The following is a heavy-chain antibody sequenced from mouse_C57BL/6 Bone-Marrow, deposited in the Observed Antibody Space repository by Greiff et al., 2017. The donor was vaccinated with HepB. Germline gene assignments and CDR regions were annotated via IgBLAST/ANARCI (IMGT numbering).Heavy chain of an antibody. CDR2: IYPRSGNT. CDR3: ARPHYYGSSPFAY. Sequence: QVQLKESGAELARPGASVKLSCKASGYTFTSYGISWVKQRTGQGLEWIGEIYPRSGNTYYNEKFKGKATLTADKSSSTAYMELRSLTSEDSAVYFCARPHYYGSSPFAYWGQGTLVTVSA. J-gene: IGHJ3*01. D-gene: IGHD1-1*01. V-gene: IGHV1-81*01. CDR1: GYTFTSYG.